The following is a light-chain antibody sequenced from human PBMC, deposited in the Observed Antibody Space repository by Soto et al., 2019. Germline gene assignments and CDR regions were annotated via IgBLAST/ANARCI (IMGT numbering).Light chain of an antibody. V-gene: IGKV1-8*01. CDR3: QQYYSYPLCT. J-gene: IGKJ2*02. Sequence: AILMTQSPSSLSASTGDRVTITCRASQGISSYLAWYQQKPGKAPKLLIYAASTLQSGVPSRFSGSGSGTDFTLTISCLQSEDFATYYCQQYYSYPLCTFGQGTKLEIK. CDR2: AAS. CDR1: QGISSY.